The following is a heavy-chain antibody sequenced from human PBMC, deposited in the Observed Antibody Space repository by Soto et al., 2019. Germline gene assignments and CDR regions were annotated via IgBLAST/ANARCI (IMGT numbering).Heavy chain of an antibody. CDR3: ARSPNSNYDPWFDP. D-gene: IGHD4-4*01. CDR1: GGSISSGDYY. V-gene: IGHV4-30-4*01. Sequence: PSETLSLTCTVSGGSISSGDYYWSWIRQPPGKGLEWIGYIYYSGSTYYNPSLKSRVTISVDTSKNQFSLKLSSVTAADTAVYYCARSPNSNYDPWFDPWGQGTLLTISS. J-gene: IGHJ5*02. CDR2: IYYSGST.